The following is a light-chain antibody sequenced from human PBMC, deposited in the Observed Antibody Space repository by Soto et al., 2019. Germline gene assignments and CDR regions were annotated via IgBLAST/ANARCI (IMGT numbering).Light chain of an antibody. CDR3: SSYTSTSTYVL. CDR2: DVS. Sequence: QSALTQPASVSGSPGQSITISCTGSSSDIGGYNYVSWYQHHPGKAPKLMIYDVSNRPSGVSNRFSGSKSANTASLTISGLQAEDEADYYCSSYTSTSTYVLFGGGTKLTVL. V-gene: IGLV2-14*03. J-gene: IGLJ2*01. CDR1: SSDIGGYNY.